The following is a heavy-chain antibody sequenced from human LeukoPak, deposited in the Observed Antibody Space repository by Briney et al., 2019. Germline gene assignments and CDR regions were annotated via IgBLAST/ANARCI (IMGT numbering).Heavy chain of an antibody. CDR1: GYTFTSYD. J-gene: IGHJ4*02. CDR2: MNPNSGNT. CDR3: ARGRLWFGAHEGDY. V-gene: IGHV1-8*01. Sequence: ASVTVSFKASGYTFTSYDINWVRQATGQGLEWMGWMNPNSGNTGYAQKFQGRVTMTRNTSISTAYMELSSLRSEDTAVYYCARGRLWFGAHEGDYWGQGTLVTVSS. D-gene: IGHD3-10*01.